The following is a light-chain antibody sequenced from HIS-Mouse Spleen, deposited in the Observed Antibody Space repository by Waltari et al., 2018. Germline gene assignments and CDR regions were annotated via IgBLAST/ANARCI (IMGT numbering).Light chain of an antibody. CDR1: ALPKKS. V-gene: IGLV3-10*01. CDR2: EDS. CDR3: YSTDSSGNHRV. Sequence: SYELTQPPSVSVSPGQTARITCSGDALPKKSAYWYPQKSGHAPVLVIYEDSKRPSGIPERFSGSSSGTMATLTISGAQVEDEADYYCYSTDSSGNHRVFGGGSKLTVL. J-gene: IGLJ2*01.